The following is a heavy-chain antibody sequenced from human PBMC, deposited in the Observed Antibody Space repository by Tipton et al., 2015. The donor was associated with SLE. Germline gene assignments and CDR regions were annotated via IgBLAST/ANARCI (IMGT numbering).Heavy chain of an antibody. CDR2: INHSGST. Sequence: TLSLTCTVSGGSISSYYWSWIRQPPGKGLEWIGEINHSGSTNYNPSLKSRVTISVDTSKNQFSLKLSSVTAADTAVYYCARARYFDLWGRGTLVTVSS. CDR3: ARARYFDL. J-gene: IGHJ2*01. V-gene: IGHV4-34*01. CDR1: GGSISSYY.